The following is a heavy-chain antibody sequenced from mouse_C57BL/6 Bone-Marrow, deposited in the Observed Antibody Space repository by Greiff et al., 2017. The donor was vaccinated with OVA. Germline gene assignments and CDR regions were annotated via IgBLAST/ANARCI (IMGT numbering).Heavy chain of an antibody. CDR3: ARDDGYFFEY. D-gene: IGHD2-3*01. J-gene: IGHJ2*01. V-gene: IGHV1-76*01. CDR1: GYTFTDYY. CDR2: IYPGSGNT. Sequence: QVQLQQSGAEVVRPGASVKLSCKASGYTFTDYYINWVKQRPGQGLEWIARIYPGSGNTYYNEKFKGKATLTAEKSSNTAYMQLSSLPSEDSAVYFCARDDGYFFEYWGQGTTLTVSS.